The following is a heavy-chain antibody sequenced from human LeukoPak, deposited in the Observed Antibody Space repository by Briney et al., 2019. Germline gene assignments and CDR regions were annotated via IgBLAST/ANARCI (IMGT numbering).Heavy chain of an antibody. J-gene: IGHJ3*02. CDR2: IYPGDSDT. Sequence: GASLQISCKGSGFRFTSYWIGWVRQMPGKGLEWMGIIYPGDSDTRYSPSFQGQVTISADKSISTAYLEWSRLKASDTAMYYCARPYPDITGTVGAFDIWGQGTMVTVSS. CDR3: ARPYPDITGTVGAFDI. D-gene: IGHD1-20*01. V-gene: IGHV5-51*01. CDR1: GFRFTSYW.